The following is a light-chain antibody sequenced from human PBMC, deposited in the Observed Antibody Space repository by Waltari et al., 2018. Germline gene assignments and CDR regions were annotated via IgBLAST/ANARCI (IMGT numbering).Light chain of an antibody. CDR2: GAS. CDR1: QTVTTK. V-gene: IGKV3-15*01. Sequence: ETVMTQSPATLSVSPGERATLYCRASQTVTTKLAWYQQKPGQAPRLLIYGASTRATGIPARFSGSGSGTEFTLTISSLQSEDFAVYYCQQYNNWPPWTFGQGTKVEIK. CDR3: QQYNNWPPWT. J-gene: IGKJ1*01.